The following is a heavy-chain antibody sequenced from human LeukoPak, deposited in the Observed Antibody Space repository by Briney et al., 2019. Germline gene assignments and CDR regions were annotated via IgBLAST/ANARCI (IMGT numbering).Heavy chain of an antibody. Sequence: GGSLRLSCAASGFTFSSYGMHWVRQAPGKGLEWVAVISYDGSNKYYADSVKGRFTISRDNSKNTLYLQMNSLRAEDTAVYYCARGEMATTYFDYWGQGTLVTVSS. V-gene: IGHV3-30*03. CDR2: ISYDGSNK. J-gene: IGHJ4*02. CDR1: GFTFSSYG. CDR3: ARGEMATTYFDY. D-gene: IGHD5-24*01.